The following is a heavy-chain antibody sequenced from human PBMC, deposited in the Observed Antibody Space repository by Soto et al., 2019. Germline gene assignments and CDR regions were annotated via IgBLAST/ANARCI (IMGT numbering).Heavy chain of an antibody. D-gene: IGHD5-18*01. Sequence: QVQLVQSGAEVKKPGSSVKVSCLASRGTFNRYAINWVRQAPGHGLEWLGALVPQFGTLNYAQKFQDRVTIVADESTNTTSMELRGLTSDDTAVYYCARQNRDTPMVPFDVWGQGTLVTVSS. CDR2: LVPQFGTL. J-gene: IGHJ4*02. CDR1: RGTFNRYA. V-gene: IGHV1-69*01. CDR3: ARQNRDTPMVPFDV.